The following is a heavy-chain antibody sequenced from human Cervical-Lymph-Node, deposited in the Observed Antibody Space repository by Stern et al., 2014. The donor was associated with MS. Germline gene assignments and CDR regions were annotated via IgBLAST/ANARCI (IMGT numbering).Heavy chain of an antibody. CDR2: IKEDGSET. D-gene: IGHD2-15*01. J-gene: IGHJ5*02. CDR3: ARGSDT. Sequence: DVQLVESGGGLVQPGGSLRIPCAASGFTFSSYWMNWVRQAPGKGLEWVANIKEDGSETYYVDSVKGRFTISRDNAKNSLYLQMNSLRAEDTAVYYCARGSDTWGQGTLVTVSS. V-gene: IGHV3-7*01. CDR1: GFTFSSYW.